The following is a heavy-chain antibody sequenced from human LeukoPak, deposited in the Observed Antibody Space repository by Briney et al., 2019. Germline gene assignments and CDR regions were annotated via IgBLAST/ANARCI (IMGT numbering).Heavy chain of an antibody. Sequence: GRSLRLSCAASGFTFSSYAMHWVRQAPGKGLEWVAVISYDGSNKYYADSVKGRFTISRDNSKNTLYLQMNSLRAEDTAVYYCARSSGCYLDFDYWGQGTLVTVSS. CDR2: ISYDGSNK. CDR1: GFTFSSYA. CDR3: ARSSGCYLDFDY. D-gene: IGHD3-22*01. V-gene: IGHV3-30-3*01. J-gene: IGHJ4*02.